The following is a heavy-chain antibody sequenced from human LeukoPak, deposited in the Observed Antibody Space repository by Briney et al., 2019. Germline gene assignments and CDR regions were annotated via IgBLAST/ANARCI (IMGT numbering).Heavy chain of an antibody. D-gene: IGHD6-13*01. V-gene: IGHV3-7*04. CDR1: GFTFSSYW. CDR2: IKQDGSEK. J-gene: IGHJ4*02. CDR3: ARDLEGFSWYDY. Sequence: GGSLRLFCAASGFTFSSYWMTWVRQAPGKGLEWVANIKQDGSEKYYVDSVKGRFTISRDNAKNSLYLQMNSLRAEDTGVYYCARDLEGFSWYDYWGQGTLVTV.